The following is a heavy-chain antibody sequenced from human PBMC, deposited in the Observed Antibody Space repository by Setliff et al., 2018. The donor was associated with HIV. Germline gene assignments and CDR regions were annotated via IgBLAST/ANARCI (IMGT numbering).Heavy chain of an antibody. D-gene: IGHD2-8*01. CDR3: ARLKDVVLMVNDF. Sequence: PGASLKISCKGFGYSFTNFLIGWVRQMPGKGLEWMGIVSPGDSGTSYSPSFQGQVTMSADKSISTAYLQWSSLKASDTAMYYCARLKDVVLMVNDFWGQGTLVTVSS. V-gene: IGHV5-51*01. CDR1: GYSFTNFL. CDR2: VSPGDSGT. J-gene: IGHJ4*02.